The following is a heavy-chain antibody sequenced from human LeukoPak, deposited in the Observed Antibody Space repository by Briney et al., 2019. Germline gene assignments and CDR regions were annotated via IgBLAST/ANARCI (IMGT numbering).Heavy chain of an antibody. CDR2: VFYSGNT. V-gene: IGHV4-59*13. D-gene: IGHD6-19*01. CDR3: ARCVAEAAWFDP. Sequence: SETLSLTCTVSGGSISSYYWNWIRQPPGKGLEWVGYVFYSGNTNYNPSLGSRVTISEDTSKNQFSLNLNSLTAADTAVYYCARCVAEAAWFDPWGQGTLVTVSS. CDR1: GGSISSYY. J-gene: IGHJ5*02.